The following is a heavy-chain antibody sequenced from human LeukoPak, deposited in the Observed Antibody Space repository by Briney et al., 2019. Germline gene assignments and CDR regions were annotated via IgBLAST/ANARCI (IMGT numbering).Heavy chain of an antibody. CDR2: IWYDGSNK. Sequence: PGRSLRLSCAASGFTFSSYGMHWVRQAPGKGLEGVAVIWYDGSNKYYADSVKGRFTISRDNSKNTLYLQMNSLRAEDTAVYYCARDSGPFDIWGQGTMVTVSS. CDR1: GFTFSSYG. V-gene: IGHV3-33*01. J-gene: IGHJ3*02. CDR3: ARDSGPFDI.